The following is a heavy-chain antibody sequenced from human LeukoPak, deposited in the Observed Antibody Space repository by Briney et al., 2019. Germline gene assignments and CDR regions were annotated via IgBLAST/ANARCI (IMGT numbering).Heavy chain of an antibody. V-gene: IGHV4-34*01. CDR3: AREPSSSSFDP. CDR1: GGSFSGYY. D-gene: IGHD6-6*01. Sequence: SETLSLTCAVYGGSFSGYYWSWIRQPPGKGLEWIGEINHSGSTNYNPSLKSRVTISVDTSKNQFSLQLNSVTPEDTAVYYCAREPSSSSFDPWGQGTLVTVSS. CDR2: INHSGST. J-gene: IGHJ5*02.